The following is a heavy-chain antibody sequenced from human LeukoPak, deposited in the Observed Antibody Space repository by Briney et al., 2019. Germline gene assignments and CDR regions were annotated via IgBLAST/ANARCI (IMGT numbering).Heavy chain of an antibody. CDR3: ARPATPGVFYYYMDV. CDR1: GGSISSSSYY. Sequence: PSETLSLTCTVSGGSISSSSYYWGWIRQPPGKGLEWIGSIYYSGSTYYNPSLKGRVTISVDTSKNQFSLKLSSVTAADTAVYYRARPATPGVFYYYMDVWGKGTTVTVSS. D-gene: IGHD6-13*01. J-gene: IGHJ6*03. V-gene: IGHV4-39*01. CDR2: IYYSGST.